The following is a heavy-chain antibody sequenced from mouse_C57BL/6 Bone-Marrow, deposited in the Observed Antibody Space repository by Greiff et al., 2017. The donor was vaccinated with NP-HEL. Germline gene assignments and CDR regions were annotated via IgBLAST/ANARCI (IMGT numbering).Heavy chain of an antibody. D-gene: IGHD2-4*01. CDR3: TIIYTDYDGSYYAMDY. CDR2: IYPGNSDT. CDR1: GYTFTSYW. V-gene: IGHV1-5*01. Sequence: VQLQQSGTVLARPGASVKMSCKTSGYTFTSYWMHWVKQRPGQGLEWIGAIYPGNSDTSYNQKFKGKAKLTAVTSASTAYMELSSLTNEDSAVYYCTIIYTDYDGSYYAMDYWGQGTSDTASS. J-gene: IGHJ4*01.